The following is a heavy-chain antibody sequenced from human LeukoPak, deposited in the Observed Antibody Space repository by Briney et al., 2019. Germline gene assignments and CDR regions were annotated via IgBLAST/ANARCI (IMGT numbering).Heavy chain of an antibody. CDR1: GYSFNTYW. Sequence: VESLNISCKGSGYSFNTYWIGWVRQMPGKGLEWIGIIYPDDSDTRYSPSFQGQATISADNSIRTAYLQWSSLEASDTAMYYCARHPQWELLRDAFDIWGQGTMVTVSS. V-gene: IGHV5-51*01. CDR2: IYPDDSDT. J-gene: IGHJ3*02. CDR3: ARHPQWELLRDAFDI. D-gene: IGHD1-26*01.